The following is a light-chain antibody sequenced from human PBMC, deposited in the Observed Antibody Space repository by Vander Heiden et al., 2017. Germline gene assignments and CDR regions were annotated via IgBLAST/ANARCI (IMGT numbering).Light chain of an antibody. CDR2: DVT. CDR1: SSDVGAYDY. J-gene: IGLJ3*02. Sequence: QSALTQPRSVSASPGQSVTISCSGTSSDVGAYDYVSCYQQHPGKAPKLLIYDVTKWPSGVPDRFSGSKSGNTATLTISGLLTEDEADYCCCSYAGSYAWVFGGGTKVTVL. V-gene: IGLV2-11*01. CDR3: CSYAGSYAWV.